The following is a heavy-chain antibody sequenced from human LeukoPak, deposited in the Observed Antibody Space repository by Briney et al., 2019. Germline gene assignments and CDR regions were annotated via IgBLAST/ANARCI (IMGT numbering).Heavy chain of an antibody. V-gene: IGHV2-70*12. D-gene: IGHD3-22*01. J-gene: IGHJ4*02. CDR2: IDWDDDK. Sequence: SGPTLVNPTQTLTLTCTFSGFSLTTSGMCVSWIRQPPGKALEWLALIDWDDDKSYSTSLKTRLTISKDTSKNQVVLTMTNMDPVDTATYYCAHSRNYYDSSGYDFDYWGQGTLVTVSS. CDR1: GFSLTTSGMC. CDR3: AHSRNYYDSSGYDFDY.